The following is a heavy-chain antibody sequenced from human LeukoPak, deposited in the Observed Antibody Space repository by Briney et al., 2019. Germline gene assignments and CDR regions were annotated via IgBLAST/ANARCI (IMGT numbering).Heavy chain of an antibody. D-gene: IGHD3-10*01. J-gene: IGHJ5*02. Sequence: PSETLSLTCSLSGDSFNSYYWSWIRQPPGKGLEWIGYIYYSGSTNYNPSLKSRVTISVDTSKNQFSLKLSSVTAADTAVYYCARESLPHRAMVRGVIDTWGQGTLVTVSS. V-gene: IGHV4-59*01. CDR1: GDSFNSYY. CDR2: IYYSGST. CDR3: ARESLPHRAMVRGVIDT.